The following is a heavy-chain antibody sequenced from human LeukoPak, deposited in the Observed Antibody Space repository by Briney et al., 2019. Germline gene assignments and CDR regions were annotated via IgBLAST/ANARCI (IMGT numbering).Heavy chain of an antibody. CDR1: GFTFSSYA. CDR2: ISYDGSNK. Sequence: PGGSLRLSCAASGFTFSSYAMHWVRQAPGKGLEWVAVISYDGSNKYYADSVKGRFTISRDNSKNTLYLQMNSLRAEDMAVYYCAREYDSSGYYAPFDYWGQGTLVTVSS. D-gene: IGHD3-22*01. V-gene: IGHV3-30*01. CDR3: AREYDSSGYYAPFDY. J-gene: IGHJ4*02.